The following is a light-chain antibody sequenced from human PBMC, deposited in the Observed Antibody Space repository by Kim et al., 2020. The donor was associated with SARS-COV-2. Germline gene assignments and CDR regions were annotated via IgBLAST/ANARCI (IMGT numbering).Light chain of an antibody. CDR2: RNN. CDR3: SALDSRLSAWV. J-gene: IGLJ3*02. V-gene: IGLV10-54*02. CDR1: SNIVGNQG. Sequence: QAGLTQPPSVSKGLRQTATLTCTGNSNIVGNQGAAWLQQHQGHPPKLLSYRNNNRPSGISERFSASRSGNTASLTITGLQPEDEADYYCSALDSRLSAWVFGGGAQLTVL.